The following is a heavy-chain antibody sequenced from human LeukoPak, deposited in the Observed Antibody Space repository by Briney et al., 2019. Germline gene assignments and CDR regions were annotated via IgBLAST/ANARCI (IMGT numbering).Heavy chain of an antibody. V-gene: IGHV3-21*06. D-gene: IGHD6-6*01. CDR2: ISSSSSYI. CDR1: GFTFSSYS. CDR3: ARELISTSSVLLPDY. Sequence: GGSLRLSCAASGFTFSSYSMNWVRQAPGKGLEWVSFISSSSSYIYYADSVKDRFTISRDNAKNSLYQQMNSLRAEDTAVYYCARELISTSSVLLPDYWGQGTLVTVSS. J-gene: IGHJ4*02.